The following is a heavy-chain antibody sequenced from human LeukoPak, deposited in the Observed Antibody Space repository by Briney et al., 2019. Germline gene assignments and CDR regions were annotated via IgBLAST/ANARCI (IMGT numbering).Heavy chain of an antibody. CDR2: ISGSGGST. CDR1: GFTFSSYA. D-gene: IGHD3-9*01. CDR3: AKFYDILTGSPFDY. J-gene: IGHJ4*02. Sequence: AGGSLRLSCAASGFTFSSYAMSWVRQAPGKGLEWVSAISGSGGSTYYADSVKGRFTISRDNSKNTLYLQMNSLRAEDTAVYYCAKFYDILTGSPFDYWGQGTLVTVSS. V-gene: IGHV3-23*01.